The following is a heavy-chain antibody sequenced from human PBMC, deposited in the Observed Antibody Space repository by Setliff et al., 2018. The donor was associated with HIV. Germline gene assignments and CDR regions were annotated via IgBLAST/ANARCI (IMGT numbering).Heavy chain of an antibody. J-gene: IGHJ4*02. V-gene: IGHV3-48*01. D-gene: IGHD7-27*01. Sequence: HPGGSLRLSCTASGFTFSSYSMNWVRQAPGRGLEWVSYISGDSNIIDYADSVKGRFTISRDNAENSLYLQMNSLRAEDTAVYYCARDLHWAFDYWGQGTLVTVSS. CDR1: GFTFSSYS. CDR2: ISGDSNII. CDR3: ARDLHWAFDY.